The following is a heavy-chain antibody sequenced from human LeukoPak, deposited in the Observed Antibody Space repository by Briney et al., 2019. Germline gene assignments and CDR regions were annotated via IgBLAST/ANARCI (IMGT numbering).Heavy chain of an antibody. J-gene: IGHJ4*02. Sequence: GRSLRLSCAASGFTFSSYAMHWVRQAPGKGLEWVAVISYDGSNKYYADSVKGRFTISRDNSKNTLYLQMNSLRAGDTAVYYCARETVAGSGFDYWGQGTLVTVSS. D-gene: IGHD6-19*01. CDR1: GFTFSSYA. V-gene: IGHV3-30*04. CDR3: ARETVAGSGFDY. CDR2: ISYDGSNK.